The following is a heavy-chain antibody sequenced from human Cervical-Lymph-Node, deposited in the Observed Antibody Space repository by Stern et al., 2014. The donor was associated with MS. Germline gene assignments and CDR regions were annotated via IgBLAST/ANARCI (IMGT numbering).Heavy chain of an antibody. V-gene: IGHV1-18*01. D-gene: IGHD4-11*01. CDR2: VSSDNGNT. CDR1: GYTFTTPNYG. Sequence: VQLVESVPEVRQPGASVRVSCKASGYTFTTPNYGIAWVREAPVRGLEWIVWVSSDNGNTVYAQKLQDRVTMTTDTSTSTAYMELRSLRSDDTAFYYCARERLRDFNDYHFDSWGQGTLVTVSS. CDR3: ARERLRDFNDYHFDS. J-gene: IGHJ4*02.